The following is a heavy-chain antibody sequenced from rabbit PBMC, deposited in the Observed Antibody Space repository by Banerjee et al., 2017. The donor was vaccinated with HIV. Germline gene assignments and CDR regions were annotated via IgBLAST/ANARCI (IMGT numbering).Heavy chain of an antibody. V-gene: IGHV1S40*01. CDR2: IYTDSGSA. CDR3: ASSYDKYGDYLNL. J-gene: IGHJ4*01. Sequence: QSLEESGGDLVKPGASLTLTCTASGFSLSSSYYMCWVRQAPGKGLEWIGCIYTDSGSAYYASWAKGRFTISKTSSTTVTLQMTSLTVADTATYFCASSYDKYGDYLNLWGQGTLVTVS. CDR1: GFSLSSSYY. D-gene: IGHD2-1*01.